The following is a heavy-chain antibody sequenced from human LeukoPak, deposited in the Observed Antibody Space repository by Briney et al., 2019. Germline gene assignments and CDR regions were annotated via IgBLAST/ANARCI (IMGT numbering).Heavy chain of an antibody. CDR2: ITTCGRTI. D-gene: IGHD4-17*01. CDR1: GFTFSSYE. J-gene: IGHJ4*02. CDR3: ARGEDYGTNSFDY. Sequence: QPGGSLRLSCAASGFTFSSYEMNWVRQAPGKGLEWVSYITTCGRTIYYADSVKGRFTISRDNAKNSLYLQMNSLRAEDTAVYYCARGEDYGTNSFDYWGQGTLVTVSS. V-gene: IGHV3-48*03.